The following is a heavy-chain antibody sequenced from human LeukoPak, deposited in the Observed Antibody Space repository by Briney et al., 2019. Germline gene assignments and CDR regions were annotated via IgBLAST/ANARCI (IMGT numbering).Heavy chain of an antibody. J-gene: IGHJ4*02. Sequence: SETLSLTCAVYGGSFSGYYWSWIRQPPGKGLEWIGEINHSGSTNYNPSLKSRATISVDTSKNQFSLKLSSVTAADTAVYYCARGRRGWGSGAYFDYWGQGTLVTVSS. CDR1: GGSFSGYY. D-gene: IGHD5-24*01. CDR3: ARGRRGWGSGAYFDY. V-gene: IGHV4-34*01. CDR2: INHSGST.